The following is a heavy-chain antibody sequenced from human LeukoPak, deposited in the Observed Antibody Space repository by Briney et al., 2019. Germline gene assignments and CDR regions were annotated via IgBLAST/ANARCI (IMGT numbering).Heavy chain of an antibody. J-gene: IGHJ3*01. CDR3: ARGLGLCSGGSCYTTSIPA. V-gene: IGHV5-51*01. CDR2: IYPGDFDI. D-gene: IGHD2-15*01. CDR1: GYTFNDYW. Sequence: GESLRISCKTSGYTFNDYWIAWVRQMPGKGLEWMGIIYPGDFDIRYSPSFQGQVTISVGKSNTTAYLQWRSLKASDTAMYYCARGLGLCSGGSCYTTSIPAWGHGTLVTVSS.